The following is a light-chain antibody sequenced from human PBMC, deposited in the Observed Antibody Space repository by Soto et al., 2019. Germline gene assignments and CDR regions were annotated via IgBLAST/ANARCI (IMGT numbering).Light chain of an antibody. CDR2: GAS. CDR3: QQCGSSPPMT. CDR1: QSVSSSY. J-gene: IGKJ1*01. Sequence: EIVLTQSPGTLSLSPGERATLSFRARQSVSSSYLAWYQQKPGQAPRLLIYGASSRATGIPDRFSGSGSGTDFTLAISRLEPEDFAVYYCQQCGSSPPMTFGQGTKVDIK. V-gene: IGKV3-20*01.